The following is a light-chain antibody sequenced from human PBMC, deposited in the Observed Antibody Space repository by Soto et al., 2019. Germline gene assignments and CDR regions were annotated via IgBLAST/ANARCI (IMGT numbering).Light chain of an antibody. V-gene: IGLV6-57*04. CDR1: SGSIASDS. CDR2: END. CDR3: QSYDTSIFYV. J-gene: IGLJ1*01. Sequence: LTQPHSVSESPGKTVTISCTRSSGSIASDSVQWYQQRPGSVPTTLIYENDQRPSGVPDRFSGSIDSSSNSASLTISGLRTEDEADYYCQSYDTSIFYVFGSGTKLTVL.